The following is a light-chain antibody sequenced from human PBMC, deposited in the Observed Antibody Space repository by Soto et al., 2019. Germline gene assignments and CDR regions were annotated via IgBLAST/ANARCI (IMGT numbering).Light chain of an antibody. Sequence: IQLTQSPSSLSASVGDRVTITCRASQGIGDSLAWYQQKPGKAPSLLIYAASTLQSGVPSRFSGSGSGTDFTLTISSLQPEDFANYYCQQLNSYPRTFGPGTKVDIK. V-gene: IGKV1-9*01. CDR1: QGIGDS. J-gene: IGKJ3*01. CDR2: AAS. CDR3: QQLNSYPRT.